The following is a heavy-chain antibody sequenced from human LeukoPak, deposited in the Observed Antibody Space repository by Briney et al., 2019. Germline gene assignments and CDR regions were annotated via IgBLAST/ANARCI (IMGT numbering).Heavy chain of an antibody. CDR3: AKTRGGLWTGAFDI. J-gene: IGHJ3*02. D-gene: IGHD3-16*01. Sequence: QTGGSLTLSCAASGFTFSSYAMRWVRQAKGKGRGWVSTISGSGGSTYYADSVKGRFTISRDNSKNTLYLQMNSLRAEDTAVYYCAKTRGGLWTGAFDIWGQGTMVTVSS. V-gene: IGHV3-23*01. CDR1: GFTFSSYA. CDR2: ISGSGGST.